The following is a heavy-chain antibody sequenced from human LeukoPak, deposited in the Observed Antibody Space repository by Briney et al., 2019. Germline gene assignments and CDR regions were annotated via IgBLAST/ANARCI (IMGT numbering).Heavy chain of an antibody. V-gene: IGHV3-11*04. Sequence: GGSLRLSCAASGFTFSDYYMSWIRQAPGKGLEWVSYISGSGSTTYYADSVKGRFTISRDNAKNSLHLQMNSLRVEDTAIYYCARRPAGDFDYWGQGTLVTVSS. CDR3: ARRPAGDFDY. CDR1: GFTFSDYY. J-gene: IGHJ4*02. CDR2: ISGSGSTT.